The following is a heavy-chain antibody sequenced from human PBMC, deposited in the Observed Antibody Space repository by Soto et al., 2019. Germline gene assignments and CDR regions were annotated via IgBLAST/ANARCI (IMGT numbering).Heavy chain of an antibody. CDR2: IYYSGST. CDR3: ARATGSSGWYQSSWYFDY. Sequence: QVQLQESGPGLVKPSQTLSLTCTVSGGSISSGGYYWSWIRQHQGKGLEWIGYIYYSGSTYYNPSLKSRVTISVDTSKNQFSLKLSAVTAADTAVYYCARATGSSGWYQSSWYFDYWGQGTLVTVSS. D-gene: IGHD6-19*01. J-gene: IGHJ4*02. V-gene: IGHV4-31*03. CDR1: GGSISSGGYY.